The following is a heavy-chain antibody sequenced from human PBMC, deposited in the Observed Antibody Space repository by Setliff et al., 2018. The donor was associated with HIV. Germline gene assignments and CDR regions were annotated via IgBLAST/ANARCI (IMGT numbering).Heavy chain of an antibody. Sequence: GESLKISCVASKFSVSDSYMTWVRQAPGKGLQWVSVIYSDGRTFYADSVKGLFTLTRDNSNNMMHLQMNGLRPEDTAVYYCAKGVKWLDPWGQGTLVTVSS. J-gene: IGHJ5*02. D-gene: IGHD3-16*01. V-gene: IGHV3-53*01. CDR1: KFSVSDSY. CDR3: AKGVKWLDP. CDR2: IYSDGRT.